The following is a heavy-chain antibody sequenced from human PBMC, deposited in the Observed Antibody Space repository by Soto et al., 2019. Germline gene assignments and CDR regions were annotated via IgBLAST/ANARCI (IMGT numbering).Heavy chain of an antibody. Sequence: SVKVSCKASGGTFSSYAISWVRQAPGQGLEWMGGIIPIFGTANYAQKFQGRVTITADESTSTAYMELSSLRSEDTAVYYCATEGRYYDSSGYAAGYFDYWGQGTLVTVSS. CDR1: GGTFSSYA. CDR3: ATEGRYYDSSGYAAGYFDY. J-gene: IGHJ4*02. CDR2: IIPIFGTA. V-gene: IGHV1-69*13. D-gene: IGHD3-22*01.